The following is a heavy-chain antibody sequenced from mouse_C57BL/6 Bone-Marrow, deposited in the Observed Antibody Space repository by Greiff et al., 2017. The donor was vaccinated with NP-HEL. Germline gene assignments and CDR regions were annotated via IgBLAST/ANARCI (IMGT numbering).Heavy chain of an antibody. CDR3: ARLPDGYYEDY. CDR2: INPNNGGT. V-gene: IGHV1-26*01. D-gene: IGHD2-3*01. CDR1: GYTFTDYY. Sequence: VQLQQSGPELVKPGASVKISCKASGYTFTDYYMNWVKQSHGKSLEWIGDINPNNGGTSYNQKFKGKATLTVEKSSSTAYMELRSLTSEDSAVYYCARLPDGYYEDYWGQGTTLTVSS. J-gene: IGHJ2*01.